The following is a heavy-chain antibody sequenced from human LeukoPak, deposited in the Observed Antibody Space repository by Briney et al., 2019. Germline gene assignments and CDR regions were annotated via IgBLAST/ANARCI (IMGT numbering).Heavy chain of an antibody. V-gene: IGHV4-59*01. J-gene: IGHJ4*02. CDR3: ARGGDYGDLRYFDY. D-gene: IGHD4-17*01. CDR2: IYYRGST. CDR1: GGSLNNYD. Sequence: PSETLSLTCTVSGGSLNNYDWSWIRQPPGKGLEWIGYIYYRGSTNYNPSLKSRVTFSVDTSKNQFSLKLNSVTAADTAVYYCARGGDYGDLRYFDYWGQGTLVTVSS.